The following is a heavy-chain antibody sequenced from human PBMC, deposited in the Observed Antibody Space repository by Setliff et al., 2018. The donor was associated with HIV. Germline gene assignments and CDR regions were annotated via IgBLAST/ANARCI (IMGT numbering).Heavy chain of an antibody. CDR3: ARAGGSPWSSRYMDV. CDR2: IAHSGNT. V-gene: IGHV4-4*02. CDR1: GFTFRNYQ. D-gene: IGHD6-13*01. J-gene: IGHJ6*03. Sequence: GSLRLSCAASGFTFRNYQMNWVRQAPGKGLEWIGDIAHSGNTNHNPSLKSRVTILVDKSKNQFPLKLSAVSAADTAVYYCARAGGSPWSSRYMDVWGRGTTVTVSS.